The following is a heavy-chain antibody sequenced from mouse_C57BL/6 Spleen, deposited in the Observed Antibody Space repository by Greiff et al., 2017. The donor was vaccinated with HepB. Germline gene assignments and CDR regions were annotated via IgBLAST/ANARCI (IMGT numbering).Heavy chain of an antibody. D-gene: IGHD3-2*02. CDR1: GYAFTNYL. CDR3: ARGGRTAQDWFAY. J-gene: IGHJ3*01. CDR2: INPGSGGT. V-gene: IGHV1-54*01. Sequence: VQLQQSGAELVRPGTSVKVSCKASGYAFTNYLIEWVKQRPGQGLEWIGVINPGSGGTNYNEKFKGKATLTADKSSSTAYMQLSSLTSEDSAVYFCARGGRTAQDWFAYWGQGTLVTVSA.